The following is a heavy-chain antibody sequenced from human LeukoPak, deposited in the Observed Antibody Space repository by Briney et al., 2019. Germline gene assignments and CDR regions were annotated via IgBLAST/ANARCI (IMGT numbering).Heavy chain of an antibody. CDR2: FNPENGNT. V-gene: IGHV1-18*01. Sequence: ASVKVSCKASGYSFVGYGITWVRQAPGQGLEWMGWFNPENGNTNYAQKLQGRVTMTTDTSTSTAYMELRSLRSDDTAVYYCARGVVPAATYYFDYWGQGTLVTVSS. CDR3: ARGVVPAATYYFDY. D-gene: IGHD2-2*01. J-gene: IGHJ4*02. CDR1: GYSFVGYG.